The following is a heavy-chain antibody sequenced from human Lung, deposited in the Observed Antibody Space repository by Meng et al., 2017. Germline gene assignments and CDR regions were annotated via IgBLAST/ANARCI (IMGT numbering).Heavy chain of an antibody. Sequence: VELEESGGGLVQPGGSLRLSCAASGFTFSSYSMNWVRQAPGKGLEWVSYISSNSYYIYYAGSVKGRFTISRDNAKNSVYLQMNSLRAEDTAVYYCARGDTSMLDYWGQGTLVTVSS. CDR1: GFTFSSYS. D-gene: IGHD5-18*01. CDR2: ISSNSYYI. J-gene: IGHJ4*02. V-gene: IGHV3-21*01. CDR3: ARGDTSMLDY.